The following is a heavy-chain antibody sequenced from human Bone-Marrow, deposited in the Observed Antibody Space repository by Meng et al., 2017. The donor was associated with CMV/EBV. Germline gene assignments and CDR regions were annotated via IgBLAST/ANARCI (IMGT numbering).Heavy chain of an antibody. D-gene: IGHD6-19*01. Sequence: GGSLRLSCAASGFTFSSYAMHWVRQAPGKGLEWVAVISYDGSNKYYADSVKGRFTISRDNSKNTLYLQMNSLRAEDTAVYYCARSHVAGYSSASWGQGTLVTGSS. CDR3: ARSHVAGYSSAS. J-gene: IGHJ5*02. CDR2: ISYDGSNK. CDR1: GFTFSSYA. V-gene: IGHV3-30-3*01.